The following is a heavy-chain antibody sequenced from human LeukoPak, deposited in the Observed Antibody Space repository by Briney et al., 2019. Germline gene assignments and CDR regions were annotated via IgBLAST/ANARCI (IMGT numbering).Heavy chain of an antibody. CDR1: GYSFTSYW. CDR3: ARQGRITMVRGVQGAFDI. Sequence: GESLKISCKGSGYSFTSYWIGWVRQMPGKGLEWMGIIYPGDSDTRYSPSFQGQVTISADKSISTAYLQWSSLKASDTAMYYCARQGRITMVRGVQGAFDIWGQGTMVTVSS. D-gene: IGHD3-10*01. J-gene: IGHJ3*02. V-gene: IGHV5-51*01. CDR2: IYPGDSDT.